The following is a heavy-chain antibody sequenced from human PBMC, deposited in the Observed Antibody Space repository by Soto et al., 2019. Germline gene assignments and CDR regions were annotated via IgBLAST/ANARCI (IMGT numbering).Heavy chain of an antibody. Sequence: SLRLSCAASGFTFSSYSMSWVRQAPGKGLEWVSGFRSSGDDGTTYYADSVKGRFTISRDNSKNTLFLQMDNLRAEDTAIYYCAKKVNSGPGSQYFDYWGQGTLVTVSS. CDR1: GFTFSSYS. CDR3: AKKVNSGPGSQYFDY. V-gene: IGHV3-23*01. CDR2: FRSSGDDGTT. J-gene: IGHJ4*02. D-gene: IGHD3-10*01.